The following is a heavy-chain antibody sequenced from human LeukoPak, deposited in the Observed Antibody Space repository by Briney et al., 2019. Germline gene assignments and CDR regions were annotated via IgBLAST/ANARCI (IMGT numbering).Heavy chain of an antibody. J-gene: IGHJ4*02. CDR1: GFSLSTSGEA. Sequence: SGPTLVNPTQTLTLTCTFSGFSLSTSGEAVGWIRQPPGKALEWLALTWNAEKHCSPSLKSRLTITKDTSKNQVVLTMTNMDPVDTATYYCAHRYGGYFDYWGQGTLVTVSS. V-gene: IGHV2-5*01. D-gene: IGHD3-16*01. CDR3: AHRYGGYFDY. CDR2: TWNAEK.